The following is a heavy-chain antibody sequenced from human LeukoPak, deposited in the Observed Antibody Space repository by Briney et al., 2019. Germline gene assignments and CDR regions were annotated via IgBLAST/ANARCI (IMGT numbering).Heavy chain of an antibody. CDR1: GFSIDDYA. V-gene: IGHV3-9*01. D-gene: IGHD6-13*01. CDR3: AKDLSGDSSSWYYFDS. CDR2: ISWNSGTI. J-gene: IGHJ4*02. Sequence: PGRSLRLYFAASGFSIDDYAMHWVGQAPAQGLPWVSGISWNSGTIAYADSVKGRFTISRDNAKNSLYLQMNSLRAEDTALYYCAKDLSGDSSSWYYFDSWGQGTLVTVSS.